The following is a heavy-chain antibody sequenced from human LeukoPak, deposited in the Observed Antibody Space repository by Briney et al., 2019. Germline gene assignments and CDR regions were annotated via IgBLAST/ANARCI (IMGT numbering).Heavy chain of an antibody. D-gene: IGHD2-2*01. J-gene: IGHJ3*02. CDR2: ISSSGSTI. CDR1: GLTFSDYY. V-gene: IGHV3-11*04. CDR3: ARELVPAARLNAFDI. Sequence: GGSLRLSCAASGLTFSDYYMSWIRQAPGKGLEWVSYISSSGSTIYYADSVKGRFTISRDNAKNSLYLQMNSLRAEDTAVYYCARELVPAARLNAFDIWGQGTMVTVSS.